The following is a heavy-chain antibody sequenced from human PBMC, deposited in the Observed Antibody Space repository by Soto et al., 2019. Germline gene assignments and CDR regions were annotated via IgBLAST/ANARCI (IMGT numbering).Heavy chain of an antibody. CDR2: IWYDGSNK. CDR3: ARDSRNYDFWSGYYSYYYGMDV. J-gene: IGHJ6*02. CDR1: GFTFSSYG. Sequence: QVQLVESGGGVVQPGRSLRLSCAASGFTFSSYGMHWVRQAPGKGLEWVAGIWYDGSNKYYADSVKGRFTISRDNSKNTLYLQMNSLRAEDTAVYYCARDSRNYDFWSGYYSYYYGMDVWCQVTTVTVSS. D-gene: IGHD3-3*01. V-gene: IGHV3-33*01.